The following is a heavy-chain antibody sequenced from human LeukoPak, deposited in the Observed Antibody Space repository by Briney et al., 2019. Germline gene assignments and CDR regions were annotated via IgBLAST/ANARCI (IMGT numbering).Heavy chain of an antibody. CDR2: INPSGGST. Sequence: ASVKVSCKASGYTFTSYYMHWVRQAPRQGLDWMGIINPSGGSTSYAQKFQGRVTMTRDTSTNTVYMELSSLRSEDTAVYYCARETVRRRNYFDPWGQGTLVTVSS. J-gene: IGHJ5*02. D-gene: IGHD1-7*01. V-gene: IGHV1-46*01. CDR1: GYTFTSYY. CDR3: ARETVRRRNYFDP.